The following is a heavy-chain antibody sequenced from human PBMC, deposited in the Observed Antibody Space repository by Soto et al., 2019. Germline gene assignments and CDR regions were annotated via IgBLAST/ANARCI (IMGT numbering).Heavy chain of an antibody. CDR3: TRDPRITDF. Sequence: GGSLRLSCAASGFIFTNFYMTWIRQAPGKGLELVSYISPGGDIRNYVDSVKGRFTISRDNTNRLVYLHMNSLRAEDTAVYYCTRDPRITDFWGQGTLVTVSS. CDR2: ISPGGDIR. D-gene: IGHD3-16*01. V-gene: IGHV3-11*01. CDR1: GFIFTNFY. J-gene: IGHJ4*02.